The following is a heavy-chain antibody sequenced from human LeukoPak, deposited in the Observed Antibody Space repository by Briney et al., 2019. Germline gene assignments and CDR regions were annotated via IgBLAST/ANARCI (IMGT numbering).Heavy chain of an antibody. V-gene: IGHV7-4-1*02. Sequence: GASVKVSCKASGYTFISYSMNWVRQAPGQGLEWMGWINTNTGNPTYAQGFTGRFVFSLDTSVSTAYLQISTLKAEDTAVYYCARDWNAKGYMLVDYWGQGTLVTVSS. J-gene: IGHJ4*02. CDR2: INTNTGNP. D-gene: IGHD5-18*01. CDR3: ARDWNAKGYMLVDY. CDR1: GYTFISYS.